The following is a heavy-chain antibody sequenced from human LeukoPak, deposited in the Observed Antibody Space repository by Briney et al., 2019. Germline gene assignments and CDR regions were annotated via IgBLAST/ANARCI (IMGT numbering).Heavy chain of an antibody. J-gene: IGHJ4*02. CDR1: GFTFSSYS. V-gene: IGHV3-21*01. Sequence: PGGSLRLSCAASGFTFSSYSMNWVRQAPGKGLEWVSSISSSSSYIYYADSVEGRFTISRDNAKNSLYLQMNSLRAEDTAVYYCARGLSSSWYSGYYFDYWGQGTLVTVSS. CDR2: ISSSSSYI. CDR3: ARGLSSSWYSGYYFDY. D-gene: IGHD6-13*01.